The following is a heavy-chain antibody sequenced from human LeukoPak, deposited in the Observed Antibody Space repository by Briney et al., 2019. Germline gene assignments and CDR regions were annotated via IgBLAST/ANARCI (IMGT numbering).Heavy chain of an antibody. V-gene: IGHV4-39*01. CDR2: NYYSGST. D-gene: IGHD3-3*01. J-gene: IGHJ4*02. CDR3: ASHKEDRPIFGVGRPVDF. Sequence: SETLSLTCTVSGGSINSSRFYWGWHRQPPGKGLEWLGNNYYSGSTYYNPSLKSRVTISVYTSKNQFSLKLSSVTAADTAVYSCASHKEDRPIFGVGRPVDFWGQGALVTVSS. CDR1: GGSINSSRFY.